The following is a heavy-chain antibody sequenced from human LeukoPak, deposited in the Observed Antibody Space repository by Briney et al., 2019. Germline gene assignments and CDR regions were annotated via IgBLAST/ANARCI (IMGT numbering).Heavy chain of an antibody. J-gene: IGHJ6*03. V-gene: IGHV3-23*01. CDR1: GFTFSSYA. CDR2: ISGSGGST. D-gene: IGHD3-10*01. Sequence: GGSLRLSCAASGFTFSSYAMSWVRQAPGKGLEWVSAISGSGGSTYYADSVKGRFTISRDNSKNTLYLQMNSLRAVDTAVYYCAKAPGRYYYYYMDVWGKGTTVTVSS. CDR3: AKAPGRYYYYYMDV.